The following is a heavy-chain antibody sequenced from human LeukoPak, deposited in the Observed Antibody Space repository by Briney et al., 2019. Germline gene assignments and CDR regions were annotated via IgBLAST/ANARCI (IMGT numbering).Heavy chain of an antibody. D-gene: IGHD1-1*01. J-gene: IGHJ6*02. CDR2: ISSSGSTI. Sequence: GGSLRLSCAASGFTFSDYYMSWIRQAPGKGLEWVAYISSSGSTIYYADSVKGRFTISRDNAKNSLYLQMNSLRAEDTAVYYCARVDGRTFNYYYGMDVWAKGPRSPSP. V-gene: IGHV3-11*01. CDR1: GFTFSDYY. CDR3: ARVDGRTFNYYYGMDV.